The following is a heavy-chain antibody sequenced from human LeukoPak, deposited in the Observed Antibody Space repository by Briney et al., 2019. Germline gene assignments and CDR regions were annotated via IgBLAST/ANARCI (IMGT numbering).Heavy chain of an antibody. Sequence: GGSLRLSCAASGFTFSSYAMTWVRQAPGKGLEWVSVISGSGGTTYYADSVKGRFTISRDNSKNTLYLQMNSLRAEDTAVYYCANRGYVTYYFDCWGQGTLATVSS. D-gene: IGHD5-18*01. CDR3: ANRGYVTYYFDC. CDR1: GFTFSSYA. CDR2: ISGSGGTT. J-gene: IGHJ4*02. V-gene: IGHV3-23*01.